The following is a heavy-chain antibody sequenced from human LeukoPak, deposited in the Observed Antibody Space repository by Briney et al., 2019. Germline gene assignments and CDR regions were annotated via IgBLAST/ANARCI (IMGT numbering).Heavy chain of an antibody. V-gene: IGHV3-23*01. CDR1: GFTFSSYA. CDR2: ISGSGGST. J-gene: IGHJ5*02. D-gene: IGHD6-13*01. Sequence: PGGSLRLSCAASGFTFSSYAMSWVRQAPGKGLEWVSAISGSGGSTYYADSVKGRFTISRDNSKNTLYLQMNSLRAEDTAVYYCAKPRRIAAAGTSWFDPWGQGTLVTVSS. CDR3: AKPRRIAAAGTSWFDP.